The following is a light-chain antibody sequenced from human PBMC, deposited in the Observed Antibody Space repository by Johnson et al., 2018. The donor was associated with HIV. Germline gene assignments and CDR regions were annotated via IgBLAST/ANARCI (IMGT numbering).Light chain of an antibody. CDR2: DNN. V-gene: IGLV1-51*01. CDR1: SSNIGNNY. Sequence: QSILTQPPSVSAAPGQKVTISCSGSSSNIGNNYVSWYQQLPGTAPKLLIYDNNKRPSGIPDRFSGSKSGTSATLGITGLQTGDEADYYCGTWDSSLSAPLLVFGTGTKVTVL. J-gene: IGLJ1*01. CDR3: GTWDSSLSAPLLV.